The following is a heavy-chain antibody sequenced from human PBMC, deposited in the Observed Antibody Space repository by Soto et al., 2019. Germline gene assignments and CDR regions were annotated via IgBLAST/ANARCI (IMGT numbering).Heavy chain of an antibody. J-gene: IGHJ4*02. CDR1: GFTFSSYA. CDR3: STDGGDYFVGDFDY. Sequence: EVQLLESGGGLVQPGGSLRLSCAASGFTFSSYAMSWVRQAPGKGLEWVSAISGSGGSTYYADSVKGRFTISRDNSKNTLYVQMNSLRAEDTAVYSCSTDGGDYFVGDFDYWGQGTLVTVSS. CDR2: ISGSGGST. V-gene: IGHV3-23*01. D-gene: IGHD4-17*01.